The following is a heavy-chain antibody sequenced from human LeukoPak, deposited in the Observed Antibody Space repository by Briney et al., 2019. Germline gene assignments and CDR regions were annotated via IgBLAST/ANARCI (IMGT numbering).Heavy chain of an antibody. CDR1: GGSFSGYY. CDR3: ARKGATAGGTRAFDI. V-gene: IGHV4-34*01. J-gene: IGHJ3*02. Sequence: SETLSLTCAVYGGSFSGYYWSWIRQPQGKGLEWIGEINHSGSTNYNPSLKSRVTISLVTSKSQFSLKLSSVTAADTAVYYCARKGATAGGTRAFDIWGQGTMVTVSS. CDR2: INHSGST. D-gene: IGHD4-23*01.